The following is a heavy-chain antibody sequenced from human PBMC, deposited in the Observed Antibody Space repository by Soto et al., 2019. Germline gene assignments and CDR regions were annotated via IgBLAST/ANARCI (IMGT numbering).Heavy chain of an antibody. D-gene: IGHD2-2*02. V-gene: IGHV1-69*13. CDR1: GGTFSSYA. J-gene: IGHJ4*02. CDR3: ARDGYGAGYCSSTSCYTYSSGWYF. CDR2: IIPIFGTA. Sequence: GASVKVSCKASGGTFSSYAISWVRQAPGQGLEWMGGIIPIFGTANYAQKFQGRVTITADESTSTAYMELSSLRSEDTAVYYCARDGYGAGYCSSTSCYTYSSGWYFWGQGTLVTVSS.